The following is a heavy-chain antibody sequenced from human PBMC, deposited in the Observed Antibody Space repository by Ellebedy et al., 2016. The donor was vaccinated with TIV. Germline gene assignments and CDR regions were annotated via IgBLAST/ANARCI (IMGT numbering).Heavy chain of an antibody. Sequence: AASVKVSCKASGYTFTSYYMHWVRQAPGQGLEWMGIINPTAGSPSSAQKFQGRVTMTSDTSTRTVYMELSSLRSEDTAVYYCARAPSVDPHMDVWGQGTTVTVSS. CDR2: INPTAGSP. CDR3: ARAPSVDPHMDV. D-gene: IGHD6-19*01. V-gene: IGHV1-46*01. J-gene: IGHJ6*02. CDR1: GYTFTSYY.